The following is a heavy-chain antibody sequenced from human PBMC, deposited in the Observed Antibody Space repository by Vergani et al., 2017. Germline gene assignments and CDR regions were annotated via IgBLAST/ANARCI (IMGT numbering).Heavy chain of an antibody. CDR2: IDHTGRP. J-gene: IGHJ6*03. Sequence: QVQLQESGPGLLKPSETLSLTCVVNGGPFTSYHWTWIRQSPGEGLEWVGDIDHTGRPDYNPSLKSRLTMSVDKSRNQFSLTLNSVTATDTAIYFCARVNTETNGHLYYYYYMDVWGQGTAVTVS. D-gene: IGHD4-11*01. CDR1: GGPFTSYH. V-gene: IGHV4-34*10. CDR3: ARVNTETNGHLYYYYYMDV.